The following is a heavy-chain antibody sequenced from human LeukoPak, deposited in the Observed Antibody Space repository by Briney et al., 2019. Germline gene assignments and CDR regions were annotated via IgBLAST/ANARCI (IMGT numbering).Heavy chain of an antibody. J-gene: IGHJ6*02. CDR2: INSDGTSS. CDR3: ARGDSSSFYSFFYGLDV. CDR1: GFTFSNYW. Sequence: GGSLRLSCAGSGFTFSNYWVHWVRQAPGKGLVYVSRINSDGTSSSSADSVKGRFTISRDNAKNTLYLQMNNLRAEDTAVYYCARGDSSSFYSFFYGLDVWGQGTTVTVSS. V-gene: IGHV3-74*01. D-gene: IGHD6-13*01.